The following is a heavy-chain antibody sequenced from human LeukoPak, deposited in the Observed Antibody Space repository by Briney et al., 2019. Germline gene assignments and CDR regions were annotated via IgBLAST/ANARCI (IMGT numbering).Heavy chain of an antibody. J-gene: IGHJ5*02. D-gene: IGHD2-15*01. V-gene: IGHV1-46*01. CDR3: ARDNSVGDTAWWFDP. CDR1: GYTFTSYY. Sequence: ASVKVSCKASGYTFTSYYMHWVRQAPGQGLEWMGLINPSGSSKSYAQKFQGRLSLTRDTSTSTDYMELSSLRSEDTAVYYCARDNSVGDTAWWFDPWGQGTLVTVSS. CDR2: INPSGSSK.